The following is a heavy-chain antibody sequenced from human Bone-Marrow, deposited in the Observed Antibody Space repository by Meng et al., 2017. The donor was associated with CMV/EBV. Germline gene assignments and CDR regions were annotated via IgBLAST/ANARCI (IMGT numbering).Heavy chain of an antibody. CDR1: EFTFSSYG. D-gene: IGHD3-22*01. Sequence: GESLKISCAASEFTFSSYGMHWVRQAPGKGLEWVTFIRYNGGNEYYADSVKGRFTISRDNSKNTLYLQMNSLRAEDTAVYYCARRYYYDRSGYPYYFDYWGQGTLVTVSS. CDR3: ARRYYYDRSGYPYYFDY. V-gene: IGHV3-30*02. J-gene: IGHJ4*02. CDR2: IRYNGGNE.